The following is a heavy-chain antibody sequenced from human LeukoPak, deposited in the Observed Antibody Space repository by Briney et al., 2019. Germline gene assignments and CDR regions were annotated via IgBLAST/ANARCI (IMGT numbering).Heavy chain of an antibody. CDR3: ARDYDFWSGYLDY. J-gene: IGHJ4*02. V-gene: IGHV3-23*01. CDR2: ISGSGGST. D-gene: IGHD3-3*01. CDR1: GFTFSSYA. Sequence: GGSLRLSCAASGFTFSSYAMSWVRQAPGKGLEWVSAISGSGGSTYYADSVKGRFTISRDNSKNTLYLQMNSLRAEDTAVYYCARDYDFWSGYLDYWGQGTLVTVSS.